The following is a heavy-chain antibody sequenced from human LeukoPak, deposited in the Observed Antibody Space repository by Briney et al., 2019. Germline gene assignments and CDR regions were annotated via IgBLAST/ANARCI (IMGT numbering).Heavy chain of an antibody. Sequence: GGSLRLSCAGSGFIFSNYAMSWVRQAPGQGLEWVSTISNSGDATFYADAVKGRFTISRDNSKNTLYLQINSLRVEDTAVYYCIVFGDSNHWGQGTLVTVSS. D-gene: IGHD4-17*01. CDR2: ISNSGDAT. J-gene: IGHJ5*02. V-gene: IGHV3-23*01. CDR1: GFIFSNYA. CDR3: IVFGDSNH.